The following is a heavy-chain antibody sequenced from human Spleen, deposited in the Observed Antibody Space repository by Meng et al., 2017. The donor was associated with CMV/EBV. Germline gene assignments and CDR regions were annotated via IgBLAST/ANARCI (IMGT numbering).Heavy chain of an antibody. CDR2: INHSGST. CDR1: GGSFSGYY. Sequence: QGQLQHGGAGLLKPSETLSLTCAVYGGSFSGYYWSWIRQPPGKGLEWIGEINHSGSTNYNPSLKSRVTISVDTSKNQFSLKLSSVTAADTAVYYCAREPWFDPWGQGTLVTVSS. J-gene: IGHJ5*02. CDR3: AREPWFDP. V-gene: IGHV4-34*01. D-gene: IGHD1-26*01.